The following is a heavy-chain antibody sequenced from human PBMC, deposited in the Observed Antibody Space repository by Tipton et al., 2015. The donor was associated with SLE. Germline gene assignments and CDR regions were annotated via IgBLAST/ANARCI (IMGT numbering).Heavy chain of an antibody. J-gene: IGHJ5*02. CDR1: GGSISFDY. CDR2: IYSTGST. CDR3: ARRIQESRYSLDNWFDP. Sequence: TLSLTCTVSGGSISFDYWSWIRQSAGRGLEWIGRIYSTGSTNYKPSLKSRVTMSVDTSKNQFSLKLSSVTAADTALYYCARRIQESRYSLDNWFDPWGRGTLVTVSS. D-gene: IGHD2-15*01. V-gene: IGHV4-4*07.